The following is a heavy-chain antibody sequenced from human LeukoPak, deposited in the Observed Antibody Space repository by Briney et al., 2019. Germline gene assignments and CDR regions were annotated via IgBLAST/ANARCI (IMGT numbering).Heavy chain of an antibody. J-gene: IGHJ4*02. CDR1: GGSISSYC. Sequence: SETLSLTCTVSGGSISSYCWSWIRQPPGKGLEWIGYIYDSGNTNYNPSLESRLTISIDTSKNHFSLKLSSVTAADTAVYYCARGSLGAAAEIDYWGQGTLVTVSS. V-gene: IGHV4-59*01. CDR2: IYDSGNT. CDR3: ARGSLGAAAEIDY. D-gene: IGHD6-13*01.